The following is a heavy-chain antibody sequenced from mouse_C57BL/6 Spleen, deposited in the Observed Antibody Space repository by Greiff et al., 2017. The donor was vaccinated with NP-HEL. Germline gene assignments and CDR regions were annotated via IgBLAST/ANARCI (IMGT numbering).Heavy chain of an antibody. V-gene: IGHV5-16*01. D-gene: IGHD2-4*01. CDR2: INYDGSST. CDR1: GFTFSDYY. CDR3: ARDGLRAMDY. J-gene: IGHJ4*01. Sequence: DVHLVESEGGLVQPGSSMKLSCTASGFTFSDYYMAWVRQVPEKGLEWVANINYDGSSTYYLDSLKSRFIISRDNAKNILYLQMSSLKSEDTATYYCARDGLRAMDYWGQGTSVTVSS.